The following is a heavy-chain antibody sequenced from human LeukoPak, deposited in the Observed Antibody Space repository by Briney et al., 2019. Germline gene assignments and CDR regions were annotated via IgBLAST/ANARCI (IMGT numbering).Heavy chain of an antibody. CDR1: GFTFSIYP. CDR2: ISSNGGNT. V-gene: IGHV3-64*01. J-gene: IGHJ4*02. D-gene: IGHD5-18*01. Sequence: GGSLRLSCAASGFTFSIYPMHWVRQAPGKGLEYVSAISSNGGNTYYANSVKGRFTISRDNSKNTLYLQMGSLRAEDMAVYYCARDLGYSYGRYDYWGQGTLVTVSS. CDR3: ARDLGYSYGRYDY.